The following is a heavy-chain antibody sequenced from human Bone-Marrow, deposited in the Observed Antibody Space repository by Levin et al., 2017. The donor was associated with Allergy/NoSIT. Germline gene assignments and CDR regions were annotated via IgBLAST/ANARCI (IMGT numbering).Heavy chain of an antibody. CDR3: AKERHSKSGYYYYMDV. Sequence: QPGGSLRLSCAASGFTFSSYGMHWVRQAPGKGLEWVAVISYDGSNKYYADSVKGRFTISRDNSKNTLYLQMNSLRAEDTAVYYCAKERHSKSGYYYYMDVWGKGTTVTVSS. V-gene: IGHV3-30*18. D-gene: IGHD6-13*01. CDR2: ISYDGSNK. CDR1: GFTFSSYG. J-gene: IGHJ6*03.